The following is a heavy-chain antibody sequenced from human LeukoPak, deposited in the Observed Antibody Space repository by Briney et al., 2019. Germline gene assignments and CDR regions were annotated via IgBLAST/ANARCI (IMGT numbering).Heavy chain of an antibody. J-gene: IGHJ4*02. CDR2: ICSSGSTI. D-gene: IGHD2-2*01. CDR1: GFTFSNYY. V-gene: IGHV3-11*01. CDR3: ARDLPPPYCTSTTCSDPGY. Sequence: GGSLRLSCAASGFTFSNYYMSWIRQAPGKGLEWVSYICSSGSTIYYADSVKGRFTISRNNAKNLLYLQMNSLRPEDTAVYYCARDLPPPYCTSTTCSDPGYWGQGTQVTVSS.